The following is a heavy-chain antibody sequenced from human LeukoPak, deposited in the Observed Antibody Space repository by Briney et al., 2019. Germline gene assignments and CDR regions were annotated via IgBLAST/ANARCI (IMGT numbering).Heavy chain of an antibody. CDR2: ISSSSSYI. Sequence: GGSLRLSCAASGFTFSSYSMNWVRQAPGKGLEWVSSISSSSSYIYYADSVKGRFTISRDNAKNSLYLQMNSLRAEDTAVYYCARDGSVDYYDSSGLSDYWGQGTLVTVSS. D-gene: IGHD3-22*01. J-gene: IGHJ4*02. V-gene: IGHV3-21*01. CDR3: ARDGSVDYYDSSGLSDY. CDR1: GFTFSSYS.